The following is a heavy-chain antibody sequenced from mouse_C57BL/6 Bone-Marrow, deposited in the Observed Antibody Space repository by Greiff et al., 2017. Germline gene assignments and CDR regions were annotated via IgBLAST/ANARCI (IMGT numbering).Heavy chain of an antibody. CDR1: GFTFSSYA. V-gene: IGHV5-9-1*02. J-gene: IGHJ2*01. D-gene: IGHD4-1*01. CDR2: ISSGGDYI. Sequence: EVKLVESGAGLVKPGGSLKLSCAASGFTFSSYAMSWVRQTPEKRLEWVAYISSGGDYIYYADTVKGRFTISRDNARNTLYLQMSSLKSEDTAMYYCTRGGNWGFDYWGQGTTLTVSS. CDR3: TRGGNWGFDY.